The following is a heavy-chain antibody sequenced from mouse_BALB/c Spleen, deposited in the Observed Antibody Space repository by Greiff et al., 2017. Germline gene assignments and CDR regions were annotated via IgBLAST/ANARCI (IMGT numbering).Heavy chain of an antibody. CDR3: ARHGGLDY. CDR2: ISSGGSYT. J-gene: IGHJ4*01. V-gene: IGHV5-6*01. CDR1: GFTFSSYG. Sequence: EVQLVESGGDLVKPGGSLKLSCAASGFTFSSYGMSWVRQTPDKRLEWVATISSGGSYTYYPDSVKGRFTISRDNAKNTLYLQMSSLKSEDTAMYYCARHGGLDYWGQGTSVTVSS.